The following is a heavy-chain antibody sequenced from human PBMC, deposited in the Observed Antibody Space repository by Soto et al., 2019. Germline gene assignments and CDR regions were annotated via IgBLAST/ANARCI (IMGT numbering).Heavy chain of an antibody. D-gene: IGHD4-17*01. CDR1: GFTFSSYG. J-gene: IGHJ6*02. CDR3: ARDDVSGNPYGDYPNYYYGMDV. Sequence: QVQLVESGGGVVQPGRSLRLSCAASGFTFSSYGMHWVRQAPGKGLEWVAVIWYDGSNKYYADSVKGRFTISRDNSKNTLYLQMNSLRAEDTDVYYCARDDVSGNPYGDYPNYYYGMDVWGQGTTVTVSS. CDR2: IWYDGSNK. V-gene: IGHV3-33*01.